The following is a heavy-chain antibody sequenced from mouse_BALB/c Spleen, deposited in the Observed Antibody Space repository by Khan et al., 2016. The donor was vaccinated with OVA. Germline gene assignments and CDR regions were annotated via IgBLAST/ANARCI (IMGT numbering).Heavy chain of an antibody. CDR1: GYTFTNYG. CDR3: ARGNYYGSNSWFAY. D-gene: IGHD1-1*01. Sequence: QAQLQQSGPELKKPGETVKISCKASGYTFTNYGINWVKQAPGKGLKWMGWINTNTGEPTYAEEFKGRFAFSLETSASTAYLQLNNLKNEDTATYFCARGNYYGSNSWFAYWGQGTLVTVSA. V-gene: IGHV9-3*02. CDR2: INTNTGEP. J-gene: IGHJ3*01.